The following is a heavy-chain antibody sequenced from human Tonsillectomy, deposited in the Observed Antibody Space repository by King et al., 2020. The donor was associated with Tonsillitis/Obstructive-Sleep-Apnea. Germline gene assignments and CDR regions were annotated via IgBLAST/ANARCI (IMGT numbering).Heavy chain of an antibody. J-gene: IGHJ2*01. CDR1: GGSFSGYY. Sequence: VQLQQWGAGLLKPSETLSRICAVYGGSFSGYYWSWIRQPPGTGLEWIGEINHRGSTNYNPSLKSRVTISVDTSKNQFSLKLSSVTAADTAIYYCARGAIAVAGTLNWYFDLWGRGTLVTVSS. CDR3: ARGAIAVAGTLNWYFDL. D-gene: IGHD6-19*01. CDR2: INHRGST. V-gene: IGHV4-34*01.